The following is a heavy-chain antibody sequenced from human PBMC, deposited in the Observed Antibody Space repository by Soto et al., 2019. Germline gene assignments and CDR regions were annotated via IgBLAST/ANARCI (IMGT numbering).Heavy chain of an antibody. J-gene: IGHJ5*02. D-gene: IGHD3-22*01. Sequence: SETLSLTCTVSGGSISSGYYYWTWIRQHPGKGLEWIGYIYHSGSTYYNPSLKSRITISLDTSKNQFSLKMSSVTAADTAIYYCARGRSSGYYSNENWFDPWGQGTLVTVAS. CDR2: IYHSGST. V-gene: IGHV4-31*03. CDR1: GGSISSGYYY. CDR3: ARGRSSGYYSNENWFDP.